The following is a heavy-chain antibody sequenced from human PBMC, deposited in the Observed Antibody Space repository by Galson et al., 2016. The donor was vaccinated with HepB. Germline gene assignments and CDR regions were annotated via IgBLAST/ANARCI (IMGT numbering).Heavy chain of an antibody. D-gene: IGHD3-22*01. V-gene: IGHV3-53*01. CDR2: INSGDYT. CDR1: GFSVSNNY. J-gene: IGHJ6*03. CDR3: ARDLVVTRNYYYYHYMDV. Sequence: SLRLSCAPSGFSVSNNYMNWVRQAPGKGLEWVSVINSGDYTYYADSVKGRFTISRDISKNTLYLQMNRLRAEDTAVYYCARDLVVTRNYYYYHYMDVWGKGTTVTVSS.